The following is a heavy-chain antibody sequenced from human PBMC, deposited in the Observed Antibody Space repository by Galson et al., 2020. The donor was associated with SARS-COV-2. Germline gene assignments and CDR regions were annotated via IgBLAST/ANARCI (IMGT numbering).Heavy chain of an antibody. Sequence: SLKISCAAPGFTYDEYEMHWVRQAPGKGLEWVSRISWKSDTIAYANSVKGRFTISRDNAKKSLYLHMSSLRPEDTALYYCAKSGGRGAYFLYRDGLDVWGQGTTVTVSS. J-gene: IGHJ6*02. V-gene: IGHV3-9*01. D-gene: IGHD3-16*01. CDR2: ISWKSDTI. CDR3: AKSGGRGAYFLYRDGLDV. CDR1: GFTYDEYE.